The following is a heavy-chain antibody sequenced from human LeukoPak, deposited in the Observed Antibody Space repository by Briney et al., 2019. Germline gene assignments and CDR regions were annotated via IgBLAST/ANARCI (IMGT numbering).Heavy chain of an antibody. CDR3: ARGSSTSHYYYMDV. V-gene: IGHV3-48*01. CDR2: ITSSSSTM. D-gene: IGHD2-2*01. CDR1: GFSFSSYS. Sequence: PGGSLRLSCAASGFSFSSYSMNWVRQAPGKGLEWVSYITSSSSTMYYADAVKGRFAISRDNAKNSLYLQMNSLRAEDTAVYYCARGSSTSHYYYMDVWGKGTTVTVSS. J-gene: IGHJ6*03.